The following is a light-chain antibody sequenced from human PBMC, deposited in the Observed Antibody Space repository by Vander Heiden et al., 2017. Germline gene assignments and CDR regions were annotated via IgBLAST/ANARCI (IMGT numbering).Light chain of an antibody. J-gene: IGKJ1*01. V-gene: IGKV1-5*03. CDR3: QQYYNFWT. CDR1: DNINIW. Sequence: QMTQSPSPLSASVGDVVTTTCRTRDNINIWSAWYHQKPGKAPNLLIYNASILDSGVPRRFSGRGAATEFTLTSSSLQPDDSGTYYCQQYYNFWTFGEGTKVEIK. CDR2: NAS.